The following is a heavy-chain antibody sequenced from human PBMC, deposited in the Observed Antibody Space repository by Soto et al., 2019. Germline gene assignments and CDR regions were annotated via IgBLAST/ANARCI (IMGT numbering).Heavy chain of an antibody. V-gene: IGHV1-69*01. J-gene: IGHJ6*02. CDR2: IIPIFGTA. Sequence: QVQLVQSGAEVKKPGSSVKVSCKASGGTFSSYAISWVRQAPGQGREWMGGIIPIFGTANYAQKFQGRVTITADESTSTAYMELSSLRSEDTAAYYCARDNGIYDYVYDRLGMDVWGQVTTVTVSS. CDR1: GGTFSSYA. CDR3: ARDNGIYDYVYDRLGMDV. D-gene: IGHD3-16*01.